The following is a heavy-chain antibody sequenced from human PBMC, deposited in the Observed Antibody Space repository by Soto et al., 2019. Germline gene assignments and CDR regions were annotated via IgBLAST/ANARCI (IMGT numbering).Heavy chain of an antibody. Sequence: SVKVSCKASGFTFSSSGIHWVRQARGQRLEWIGWIVVGSGNTNYAQKFQERVTITRDVSTNTAYMELTSLRSEDTAVYYCAAVLAPTDPYNWFEPWGQGTLVPVSS. V-gene: IGHV1-58*02. CDR3: AAVLAPTDPYNWFEP. CDR1: GFTFSSSG. J-gene: IGHJ5*02. D-gene: IGHD1-1*01. CDR2: IVVGSGNT.